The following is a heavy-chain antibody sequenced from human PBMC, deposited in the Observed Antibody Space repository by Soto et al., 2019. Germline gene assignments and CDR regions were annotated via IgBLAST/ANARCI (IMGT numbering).Heavy chain of an antibody. D-gene: IGHD1-26*01. CDR2: TYPGGTT. V-gene: IGHV3-66*01. CDR1: GFTVSSNY. Sequence: EVQLVKSGGGLVQPGGSLRLSCAASGFTVSSNYMSWVRQAPGRGLEWVSVTYPGGTTHYADSVKGRFTISRDNSKNTMDLQMNSLRADDTAMYYCTREFRTSGSRDAVDIWGQGTVVTVSS. J-gene: IGHJ3*02. CDR3: TREFRTSGSRDAVDI.